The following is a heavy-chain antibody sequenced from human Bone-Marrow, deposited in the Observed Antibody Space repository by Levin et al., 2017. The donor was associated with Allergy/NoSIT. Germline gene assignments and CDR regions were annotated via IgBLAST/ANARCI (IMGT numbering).Heavy chain of an antibody. CDR3: AEDGSGWYTPSGWYFDR. V-gene: IGHV3-23*01. CDR1: GFTFSSYA. CDR2: ISGSGGST. J-gene: IGHJ2*01. Sequence: GESLKISCAASGFTFSSYAMSWVRQAPGKGLEWVSVISGSGGSTFYADSVKGRFTISRDNSKNTLFLQTNSLRDEDTAVYYCAEDGSGWYTPSGWYFDRWGRGTLVSVSS. D-gene: IGHD6-19*01.